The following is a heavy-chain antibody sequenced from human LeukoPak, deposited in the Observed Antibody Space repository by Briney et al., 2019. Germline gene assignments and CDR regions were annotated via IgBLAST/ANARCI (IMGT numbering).Heavy chain of an antibody. J-gene: IGHJ4*02. V-gene: IGHV1-2*02. CDR3: ARGSYYDSSGYYYFDY. CDR1: GYTFTGYY. D-gene: IGHD3-22*01. CDR2: INPNSGGT. Sequence: ASVKVSCKASGYTFTGYYMHWVRQAPGQGLEWMGWINPNSGGTNYAQKLQGRVTMTTDTSTSTAYMELRSLRSDDTAVYYCARGSYYDSSGYYYFDYWGQGTLVTVSS.